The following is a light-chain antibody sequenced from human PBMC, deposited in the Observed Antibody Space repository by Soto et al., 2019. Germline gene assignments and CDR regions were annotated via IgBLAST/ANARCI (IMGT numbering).Light chain of an antibody. V-gene: IGKV3-20*01. Sequence: EIVLTQSPGTLSLSPGERATLSCRASQSVSSNYLAWYQRKPGQAPRLLIYGAPSRAIDIPNRFSGSGSGTDFTLTITRLEPEDFAMYYCQQYGSSHPTFGQGTKVEI. J-gene: IGKJ1*01. CDR1: QSVSSNY. CDR2: GAP. CDR3: QQYGSSHPT.